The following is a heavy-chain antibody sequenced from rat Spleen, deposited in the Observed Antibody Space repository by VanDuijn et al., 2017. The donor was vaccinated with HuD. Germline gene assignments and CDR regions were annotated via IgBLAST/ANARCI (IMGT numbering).Heavy chain of an antibody. J-gene: IGHJ2*01. CDR1: GFTFSNYG. V-gene: IGHV5-29*01. CDR3: XRQXXXYYXXX. CDR2: ISYDGSNT. D-gene: IGHD1-1*01. Sequence: EVQLVESGGGLVQPGRSLKLSCAVSGFTFSNYGMAWVRQAPKKGLEWVATISYDGSNTYYRDSVKGRFTISRDNTKNNLYLKMDSLGAEDTXXYXXXRQXXXYYXXXWGQGV.